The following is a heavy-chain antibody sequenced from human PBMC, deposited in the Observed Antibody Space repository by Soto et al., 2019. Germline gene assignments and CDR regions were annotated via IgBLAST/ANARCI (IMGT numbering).Heavy chain of an antibody. CDR1: GGTFSSYS. J-gene: IGHJ4*02. CDR3: AREAYCGGDCYSHCDY. D-gene: IGHD2-21*02. Sequence: QVRLVQSGAEVKKPGSSVKVSCKASGGTFSSYSISWVRQAPGQGLEWMGRIIPILGIPTYAQKFKGRVTITADKSTNTAYMELSRLGSEDTAVYYCAREAYCGGDCYSHCDYWGQGTLVTVSS. CDR2: IIPILGIP. V-gene: IGHV1-69*08.